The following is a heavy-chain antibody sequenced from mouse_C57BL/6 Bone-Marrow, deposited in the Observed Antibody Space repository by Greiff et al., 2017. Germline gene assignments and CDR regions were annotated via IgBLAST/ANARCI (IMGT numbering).Heavy chain of an antibody. CDR2: IRSKSSNYAT. CDR3: VREKDLLYYYAMDY. J-gene: IGHJ4*01. V-gene: IGHV10-3*01. Sequence: EVQGVESGGGLVQPKGSLKLSCAASGFTFNTYAMHWVRQAPGKGLEWVARIRSKSSNYATYYADSVKDRFTISRDDSQSMLYLQINNLKTEDTAMYYCVREKDLLYYYAMDYWGQGTSVTVSS. CDR1: GFTFNTYA.